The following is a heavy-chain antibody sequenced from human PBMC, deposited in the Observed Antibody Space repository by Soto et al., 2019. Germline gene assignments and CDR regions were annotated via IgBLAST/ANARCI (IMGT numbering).Heavy chain of an antibody. V-gene: IGHV1-69*06. CDR2: IIPIFGTA. J-gene: IGHJ3*02. D-gene: IGHD2-15*01. CDR1: GGTFSSYA. CDR3: XXASDRWYSDAFDI. Sequence: QVQLVQSGAEVKKPGSSVKVSCKASGGTFSSYAISWVRQAPGQGLEWMGGIIPIFGTANYAQKFQGRVTITADKSTSTAYMELSSLRSEDTAVXXXXXASDRWYSDAFDIWGQGTMVTVSS.